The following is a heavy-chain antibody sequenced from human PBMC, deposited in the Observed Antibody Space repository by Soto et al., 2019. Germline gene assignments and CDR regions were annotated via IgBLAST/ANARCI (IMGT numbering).Heavy chain of an antibody. V-gene: IGHV3-53*01. CDR3: ATVVELGYIRP. CDR1: GLTVGSNY. D-gene: IGHD6-13*01. Sequence: EVQLVESGGTLMQPGGSLRLSCAASGLTVGSNYMSWVRQAPGKGLEWVSVIYSGGSTYYADSVKGRFTISRDNSKNTLYLQMNSLRAEDTAVYYCATVVELGYIRPWGQGNLVTVSS. J-gene: IGHJ5*02. CDR2: IYSGGST.